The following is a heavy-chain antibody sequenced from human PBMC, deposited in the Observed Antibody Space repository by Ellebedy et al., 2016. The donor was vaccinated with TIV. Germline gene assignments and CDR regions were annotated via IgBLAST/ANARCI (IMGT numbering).Heavy chain of an antibody. CDR2: IAVDSTT. CDR3: ARETYNDVDLKLWGIFDI. J-gene: IGHJ3*02. D-gene: IGHD3-10*01. Sequence: GESLKISCAASELTVTTDYMSWVRQTPGKGLEWVSTIAVDSTTYYADSVKGRFTISRDNSKKTLDIQMNSLRAEDTAVYYCARETYNDVDLKLWGIFDIWGQGTMVTVSS. CDR1: ELTVTTDY. V-gene: IGHV3-66*01.